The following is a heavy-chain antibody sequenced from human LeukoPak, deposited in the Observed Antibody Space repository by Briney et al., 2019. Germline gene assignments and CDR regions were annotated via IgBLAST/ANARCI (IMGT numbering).Heavy chain of an antibody. Sequence: SVKVSCKASGGTFSSYAISWVRQAPGQGLEWMGGIIPIFGTANYAQKFQGRVTITADESTSTAYMELSSLRSEDTAVYYCATCARNFYCYRFDYWGQGTLVAVSS. V-gene: IGHV1-69*13. CDR2: IIPIFGTA. CDR1: GGTFSSYA. CDR3: ATCARNFYCYRFDY. D-gene: IGHD2-2*02. J-gene: IGHJ4*02.